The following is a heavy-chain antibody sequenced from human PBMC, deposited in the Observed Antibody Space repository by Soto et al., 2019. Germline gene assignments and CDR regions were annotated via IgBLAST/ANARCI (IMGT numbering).Heavy chain of an antibody. J-gene: IGHJ4*02. V-gene: IGHV4-34*01. D-gene: IGHD5-18*01. Sequence: SETLSLTCAVYGGSFSGYDWSWIRQPPGKGLEWIGEINHSGSTKYNPSLKSRVTISVDTSKNQFSLKLSSVTAADTAVYYCARGRGDTAMAWYYWGQGTLVTVSS. CDR1: GGSFSGYD. CDR3: ARGRGDTAMAWYY. CDR2: INHSGST.